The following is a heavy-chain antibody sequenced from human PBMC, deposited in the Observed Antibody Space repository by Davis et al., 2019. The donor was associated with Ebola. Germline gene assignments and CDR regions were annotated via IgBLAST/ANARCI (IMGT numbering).Heavy chain of an antibody. V-gene: IGHV3-7*01. CDR2: MKPDGSDK. CDR1: SFTLSTYW. D-gene: IGHD6-13*01. Sequence: PGGSLRLSCAASSFTLSTYWMHWVRQAPGKGLEWVANMKPDGSDKNYVDSVKGRFTISRDNAKNSLYLQMNSLRAKDTDVYYCARDRSIAAADYYYYYGMDVWGKGTTVTVSS. J-gene: IGHJ6*04. CDR3: ARDRSIAAADYYYYYGMDV.